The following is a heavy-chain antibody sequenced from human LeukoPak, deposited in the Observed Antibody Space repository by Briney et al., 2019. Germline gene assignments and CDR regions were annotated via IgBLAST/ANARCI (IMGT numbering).Heavy chain of an antibody. CDR1: GFTFNGSW. D-gene: IGHD1-26*01. V-gene: IGHV3-7*01. CDR2: IKQDGSEK. CDR3: ARDNSGSYSDYYYMDV. J-gene: IGHJ6*03. Sequence: FTSSGSGFTFNGSWMNWVRQAPGKGLEWVANIKQDGSEKYYVDSVKGRFTISRDNAKNSLYLQMNSLGAEDTAVYYCARDNSGSYSDYYYMDVWGKGTTVTVSS.